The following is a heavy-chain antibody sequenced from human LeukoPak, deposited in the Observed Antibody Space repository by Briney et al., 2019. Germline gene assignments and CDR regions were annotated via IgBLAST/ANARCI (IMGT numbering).Heavy chain of an antibody. Sequence: GGSLRLSCAASGFTFSSYAMSWVRQAPGKGLEWVSGISGSGGSTYYADSVKGRFTISRDNSKNTLYLQMNSRRAADTAVYYCESQNHGKAYLDYWGQGSLVTGSS. CDR2: ISGSGGST. J-gene: IGHJ4*02. D-gene: IGHD4-23*01. V-gene: IGHV3-23*01. CDR3: ESQNHGKAYLDY. CDR1: GFTFSSYA.